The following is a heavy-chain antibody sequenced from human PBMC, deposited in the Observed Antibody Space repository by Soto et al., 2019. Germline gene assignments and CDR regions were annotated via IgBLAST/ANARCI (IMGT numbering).Heavy chain of an antibody. Sequence: EVQLLESGGGLVQPGGSLRLSCAVSGITFSSYAMNWVRQAPGKGLEWVWTISGSGATTYYADSVKGRFNISRDNSKNTLYLQMNSLRVEDTAIYYCTRGEYDIGFLIYHDYWGLGTLVTVSS. V-gene: IGHV3-23*01. CDR3: TRGEYDIGFLIYHDY. CDR1: GITFSSYA. CDR2: ISGSGATT. J-gene: IGHJ4*02. D-gene: IGHD3-9*01.